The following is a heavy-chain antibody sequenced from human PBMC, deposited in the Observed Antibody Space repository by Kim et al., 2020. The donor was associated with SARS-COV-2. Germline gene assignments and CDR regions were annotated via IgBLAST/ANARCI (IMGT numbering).Heavy chain of an antibody. J-gene: IGHJ6*02. CDR1: GYTFTGYY. CDR2: INPNSGGT. V-gene: IGHV1-2*02. D-gene: IGHD5-12*01. Sequence: ASVKVSCKASGYTFTGYYMHWVRQAPGQGLEWMGWINPNSGGTNYAQKFQGRVTMTRDTSISTAYMELSRLRSDDTAVYYCARDAGGEIVATITEGYGMDVWGQGTTVTVSS. CDR3: ARDAGGEIVATITEGYGMDV.